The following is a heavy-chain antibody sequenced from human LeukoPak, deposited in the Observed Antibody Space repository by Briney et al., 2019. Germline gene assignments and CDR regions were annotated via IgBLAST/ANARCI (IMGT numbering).Heavy chain of an antibody. CDR1: GYTFTGYY. V-gene: IGHV1-2*02. J-gene: IGHJ4*02. CDR3: ARREDDSSGQDY. Sequence: ASVKVSCKASGYTFTGYYMHWVRQAPGQGLEWMGWINPNSGGTNYAQKFQGRVTMTRDTSISTAYMELSRLRSDDTAVYYCARREDDSSGQDYWGQGTLVAVSS. D-gene: IGHD3-22*01. CDR2: INPNSGGT.